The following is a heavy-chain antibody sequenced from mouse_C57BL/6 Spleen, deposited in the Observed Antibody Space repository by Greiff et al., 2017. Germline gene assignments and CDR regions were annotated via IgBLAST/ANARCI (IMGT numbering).Heavy chain of an antibody. CDR2: INPSSGYT. J-gene: IGHJ1*03. Sequence: QVQLQQSGAELAKPGASVKLSCKASGYTFTSYWMHWVKQRPGQGLEWIGYINPSSGYTKYNQKFKDKATLTADKSSSTAYMQLSSLRSEDSAVYDGVIYDNGRRCFDVWGTGTTVTGSA. CDR1: GYTFTSYW. D-gene: IGHD1-3*01. CDR3: VIYDNGRRCFDV. V-gene: IGHV1-7*01.